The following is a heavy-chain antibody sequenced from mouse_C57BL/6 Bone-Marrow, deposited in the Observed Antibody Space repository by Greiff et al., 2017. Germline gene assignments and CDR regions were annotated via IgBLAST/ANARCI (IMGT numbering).Heavy chain of an antibody. Sequence: QVQLKESGAELARPGASVKLSCKASGYTFTSYGISWVKQRTGQGLEWIGEIYPRSGNTYYNEKFKGKATLTADKSSSTAYMELRSLTSEDSAVYFCVPDGVYYDYDGVWWYFDVWGTGTTVTVSS. V-gene: IGHV1-81*01. CDR3: VPDGVYYDYDGVWWYFDV. CDR1: GYTFTSYG. J-gene: IGHJ1*03. D-gene: IGHD2-4*01. CDR2: IYPRSGNT.